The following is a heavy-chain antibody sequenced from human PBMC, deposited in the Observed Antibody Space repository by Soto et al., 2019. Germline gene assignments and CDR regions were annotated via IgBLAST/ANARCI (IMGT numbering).Heavy chain of an antibody. CDR3: AREMVRGVARNYYYYGMDV. Sequence: GASVKVSCKASGYTFTGYYMHWVRQAPGQGLEWMGWINPNSGGTNYAQKFQGWVTMTRDTSISTAYMELSRLRSDDTAVYYCAREMVRGVARNYYYYGMDVWGQGTTVTVS. V-gene: IGHV1-2*04. D-gene: IGHD3-10*01. CDR1: GYTFTGYY. J-gene: IGHJ6*02. CDR2: INPNSGGT.